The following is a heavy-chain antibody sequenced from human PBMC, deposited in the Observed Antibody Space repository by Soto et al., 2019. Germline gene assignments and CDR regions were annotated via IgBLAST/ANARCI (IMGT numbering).Heavy chain of an antibody. J-gene: IGHJ6*03. D-gene: IGHD3-10*01. CDR3: AKDATGFTMVRGVPYMDV. CDR2: IYSGGST. CDR1: GFTVSSNY. Sequence: GGSLRLSCAASGFTVSSNYMSWVRQAPGKGLEWVSVIYSGGSTYYADSVKGRFTISRDNSKNTLYLQMNSLRAEDTAVYYCAKDATGFTMVRGVPYMDVWGKGTTVTVSS. V-gene: IGHV3-53*05.